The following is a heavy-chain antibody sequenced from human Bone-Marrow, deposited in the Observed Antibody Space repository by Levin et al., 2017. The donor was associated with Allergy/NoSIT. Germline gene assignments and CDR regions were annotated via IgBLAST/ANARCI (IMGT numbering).Heavy chain of an antibody. CDR1: GFSLTTNGMC. CDR2: IDWDDAK. Sequence: QTLSLTCTFSGFSLTTNGMCVRWVRQPPGKALEWLARIDWDDAKYYNTSLTTRLTISKDTSKNQVVLTVSDMDPVDTATYYCARTPGGDYDACAGYYRPYYYAMDVWGQGTTVTVSS. J-gene: IGHJ6*02. CDR3: ARTPGGDYDACAGYYRPYYYAMDV. D-gene: IGHD3/OR15-3a*01. V-gene: IGHV2-70*11.